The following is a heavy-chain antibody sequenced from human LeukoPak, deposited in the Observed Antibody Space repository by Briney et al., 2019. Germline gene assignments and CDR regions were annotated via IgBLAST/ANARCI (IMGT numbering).Heavy chain of an antibody. CDR1: GGSFSGYY. D-gene: IGHD3-10*01. Sequence: ASETLSLTCAVYGGSFSGYYWSWIRQPPGKGLEWIGEINHSGSTNYNPPLKSRVTMSVDTSKNQFSLKLSSVTAADTAVYYCAREGRYYYGSGSSFDYWGQGTLVTVSS. CDR3: AREGRYYYGSGSSFDY. V-gene: IGHV4-34*01. CDR2: INHSGST. J-gene: IGHJ4*02.